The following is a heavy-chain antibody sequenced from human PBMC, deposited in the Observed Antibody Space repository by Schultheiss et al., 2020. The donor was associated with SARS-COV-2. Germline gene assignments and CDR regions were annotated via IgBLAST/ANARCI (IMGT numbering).Heavy chain of an antibody. CDR2: IIPIFGTA. Sequence: SVKVSCKASGGTFSSYAISWVRQAPGQGLEWMGGIIPIFGTANYAQKFQGRVTITADESTSTAYMELSSLRSEDTAVYYCARDVADSIWGGHLADHWGQGTLVTVSS. CDR1: GGTFSSYA. J-gene: IGHJ5*02. V-gene: IGHV1-69*13. CDR3: ARDVADSIWGGHLADH. D-gene: IGHD3-16*01.